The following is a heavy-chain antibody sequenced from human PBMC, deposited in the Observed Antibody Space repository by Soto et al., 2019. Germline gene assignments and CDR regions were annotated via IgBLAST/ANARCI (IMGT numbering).Heavy chain of an antibody. CDR2: IDYTGGTT. CDR3: AMDASRTSGWYYFDY. J-gene: IGHJ4*02. CDR1: GFTFSILA. Sequence: EVQLLESGGGLVQPGGSLRLSCAASGFTFSILAMGWVRQAPGKGLEWVSVIDYTGGTTYYTDSVKGRFIISRDNSKKMLYLQMNSLRAEDTAVYYCAMDASRTSGWYYFDYWGQGALVTVSS. V-gene: IGHV3-23*01. D-gene: IGHD6-19*01.